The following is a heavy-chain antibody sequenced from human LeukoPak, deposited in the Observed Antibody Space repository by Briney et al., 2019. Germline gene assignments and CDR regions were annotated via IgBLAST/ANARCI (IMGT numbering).Heavy chain of an antibody. Sequence: SVKVSCKASGGTFSSYAISWVRQAPGQGLEWMGGIIPIFGTADYAQKFQGRVTITADESTSTAYMELSSLRSEDTAVYYCATHLGYCSSTSCFSENWFDPWGQGTLVTVSS. CDR3: ATHLGYCSSTSCFSENWFDP. J-gene: IGHJ5*02. CDR1: GGTFSSYA. D-gene: IGHD2-2*01. V-gene: IGHV1-69*13. CDR2: IIPIFGTA.